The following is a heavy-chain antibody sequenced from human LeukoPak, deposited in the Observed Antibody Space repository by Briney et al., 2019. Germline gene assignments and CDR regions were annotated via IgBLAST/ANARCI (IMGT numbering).Heavy chain of an antibody. J-gene: IGHJ5*02. CDR3: AKGVRWFDP. Sequence: PGGSLRLSCEASGFSFSNYGMSWVRQAPGKGPEWVSVISDQTYYADSVRGRFTISRDDYRNTLFLQMNSLRIEDSAIYYCAKGVRWFDPWGQGTLVTVSS. CDR1: GFSFSNYG. D-gene: IGHD3-10*01. CDR2: ISDQT. V-gene: IGHV3-23*01.